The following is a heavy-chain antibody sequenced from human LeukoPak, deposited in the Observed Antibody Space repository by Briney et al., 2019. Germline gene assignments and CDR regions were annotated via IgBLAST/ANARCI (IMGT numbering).Heavy chain of an antibody. CDR3: ARVSYDFWSGYSAY. D-gene: IGHD3-3*01. CDR1: GYTFTSYG. CDR2: ISAYNGNT. Sequence: ASVKVSCKASGYTFTSYGISWVRQVPGQGLEWMGWISAYNGNTNYAQKLQGRVTMTTDTSTSTAYMELRSLRSDDTAVYYCARVSYDFWSGYSAYWGQGTLVTVSS. J-gene: IGHJ4*02. V-gene: IGHV1-18*01.